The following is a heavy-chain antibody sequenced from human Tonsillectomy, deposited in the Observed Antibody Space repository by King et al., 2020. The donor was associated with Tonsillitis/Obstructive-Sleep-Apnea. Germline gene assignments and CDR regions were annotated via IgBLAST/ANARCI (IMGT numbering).Heavy chain of an antibody. CDR2: IKSKIDGGTR. Sequence: VQLVESGGGLVNPGGSLRLSCAASGFSFSNAWMNWVRQAPGKGLEWVGRIKSKIDGGTRDYAAPVKGRFTISRDDSKNTLYLQMNSLKTEDTAVYYCTSQLRLGGLSLGGMDVWGQGTTVTVSS. CDR3: TSQLRLGGLSLGGMDV. CDR1: GFSFSNAW. J-gene: IGHJ6*02. V-gene: IGHV3-15*07. D-gene: IGHD3-16*02.